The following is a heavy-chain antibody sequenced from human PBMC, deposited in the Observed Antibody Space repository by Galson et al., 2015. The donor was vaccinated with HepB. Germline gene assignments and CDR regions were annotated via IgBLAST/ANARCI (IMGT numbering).Heavy chain of an antibody. J-gene: IGHJ4*02. Sequence: SLRLSCAASGFTFSSYSMNWVRQAPGKGLEWVSSISSSSSYIYYADSVKGRFTISRDSAKNSLYLQMNSLRAEDTAVYYCARALMVRGVINVFDYWGQGTLVTVSS. CDR1: GFTFSSYS. V-gene: IGHV3-21*01. CDR3: ARALMVRGVINVFDY. CDR2: ISSSSSYI. D-gene: IGHD3-10*01.